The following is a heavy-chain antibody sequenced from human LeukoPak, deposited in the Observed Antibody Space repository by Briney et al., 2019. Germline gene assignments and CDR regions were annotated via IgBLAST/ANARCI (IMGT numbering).Heavy chain of an antibody. CDR2: ISGSGGST. Sequence: PGGSLRLSCAASGFTFSSYAMSWVRQAPRKGLEWVSAISGSGGSTYYADSVKGRFTISRDNSKNTLYLQMNSLRAEDTAVYYCAKKGSGSYRGKFDYWGQGTLVTVSS. D-gene: IGHD3-16*02. J-gene: IGHJ4*02. V-gene: IGHV3-23*01. CDR3: AKKGSGSYRGKFDY. CDR1: GFTFSSYA.